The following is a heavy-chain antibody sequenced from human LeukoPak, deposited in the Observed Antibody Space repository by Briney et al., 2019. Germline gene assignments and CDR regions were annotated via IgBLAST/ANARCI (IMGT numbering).Heavy chain of an antibody. CDR2: INHSGST. CDR3: ARGPAVALSAWYFDL. V-gene: IGHV4-34*01. D-gene: IGHD6-19*01. Sequence: PSETLSLTCAVYGGSFSGYYWSWIRQPPGKGLEWIGEINHSGSTNYYPSLKSRVTISVDTSQNQFSLKLSSVTAADTAVYYCARGPAVALSAWYFDLWGRGTLVTVSS. J-gene: IGHJ2*01. CDR1: GGSFSGYY.